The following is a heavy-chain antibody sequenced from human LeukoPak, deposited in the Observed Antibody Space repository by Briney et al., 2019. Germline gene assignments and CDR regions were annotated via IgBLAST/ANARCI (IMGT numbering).Heavy chain of an antibody. J-gene: IGHJ4*02. CDR3: ARASGWVYFDY. D-gene: IGHD6-19*01. CDR1: GFTFDDYA. Sequence: GGSLRLSCAASGFTFDDYAMHWVRQAPGKGLEWVSRINSDGSSTSYADSVKGRFTISRDNAKNTLYLQMNSLRAEDTAVYYCARASGWVYFDYWGQGTLVTVSS. CDR2: INSDGSST. V-gene: IGHV3-74*01.